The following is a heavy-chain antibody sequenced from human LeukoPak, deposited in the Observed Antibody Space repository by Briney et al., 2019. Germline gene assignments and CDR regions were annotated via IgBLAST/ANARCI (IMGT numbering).Heavy chain of an antibody. CDR3: AKAALTYYYDSSGYPPAFDI. Sequence: GGSLRLSCAASGFTFSSYAMSWVRQAPGKGLEWVSAISGSGGSTYYADSVKGRFTISRDNSKNTLYLQMNSLRAEDTAVYYCAKAALTYYYDSSGYPPAFDIWGQGTMVTVSS. D-gene: IGHD3-22*01. J-gene: IGHJ3*02. V-gene: IGHV3-23*01. CDR2: ISGSGGST. CDR1: GFTFSSYA.